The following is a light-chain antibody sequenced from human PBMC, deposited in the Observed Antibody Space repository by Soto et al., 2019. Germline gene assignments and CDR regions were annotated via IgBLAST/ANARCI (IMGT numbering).Light chain of an antibody. CDR1: QSVSSY. CDR2: AAS. Sequence: DIQMTQSPSSLSASVGDRVTVTCRASQSVSSYLNWYQQKPGKAPKLLIYAASILQSGVPSRFSGSGSGTDFTLTISSLQPEDFATFYCQQYKVYPYTFGQGTRLDI. J-gene: IGKJ2*01. V-gene: IGKV1-39*01. CDR3: QQYKVYPYT.